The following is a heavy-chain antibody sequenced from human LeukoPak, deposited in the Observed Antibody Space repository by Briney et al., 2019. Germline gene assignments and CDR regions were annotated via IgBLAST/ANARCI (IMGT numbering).Heavy chain of an antibody. V-gene: IGHV5-51*01. Sequence: GESLKISCKGSGYSFTSYWIGWVRQMPGKGLEWMGIIYPGDSDTKYSPSFQGQVTISADKSISTAYLQWSSLKASDTAMYYCARAYYYDSSGYLYYFDYWGQGTLVTVSS. J-gene: IGHJ4*02. CDR1: GYSFTSYW. CDR3: ARAYYYDSSGYLYYFDY. CDR2: IYPGDSDT. D-gene: IGHD3-22*01.